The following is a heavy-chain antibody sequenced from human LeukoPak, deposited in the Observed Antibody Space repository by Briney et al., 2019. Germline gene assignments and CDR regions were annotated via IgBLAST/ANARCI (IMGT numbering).Heavy chain of an antibody. D-gene: IGHD1-20*01. CDR1: GYTFTSYG. CDR3: ATGRTYNWNLRNYYYYMDV. V-gene: IGHV1-18*01. CDR2: ISAYNGNT. J-gene: IGHJ6*03. Sequence: ASVKVSCKASGYTFTSYGISWVRQAPGQGLEWMGWISAYNGNTNYAQKFQGRVTMTEDTSTDTAYMELSSLRSEDTAVYYCATGRTYNWNLRNYYYYMDVWGKGTTVTVSS.